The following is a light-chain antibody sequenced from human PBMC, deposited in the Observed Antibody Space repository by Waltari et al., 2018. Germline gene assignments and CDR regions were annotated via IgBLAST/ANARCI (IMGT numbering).Light chain of an antibody. J-gene: IGKJ3*01. Sequence: DIGLTQSPDSLSVCLGERATIKCRFSPTLLYTTDNQTDLGWYQKKPGQPPKLLLYWAYVRNSGVLDRFSVTGSGTDFTLTIRSLQPEDVAVYDCQQYYSTPFSFGAGTKVDVK. CDR3: QQYYSTPFS. V-gene: IGKV4-1*01. CDR1: PTLLYTTDNQTD. CDR2: WAY.